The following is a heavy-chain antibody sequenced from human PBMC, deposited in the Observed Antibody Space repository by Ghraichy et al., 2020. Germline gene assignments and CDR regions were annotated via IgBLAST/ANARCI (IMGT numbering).Heavy chain of an antibody. D-gene: IGHD2-15*01. CDR1: GFTFSSYG. V-gene: IGHV3-33*01. CDR2: IWYDGSNK. Sequence: GGSLRLSCAASGFTFSSYGMHWVRQAPGKGLEWVAVIWYDGSNKYYADSVKGRFTISRDNSKNTLYLQMNSLRAEDTAVYYCARDSPDCSGGSCHFDYWGQGTLVTVSS. CDR3: ARDSPDCSGGSCHFDY. J-gene: IGHJ4*02.